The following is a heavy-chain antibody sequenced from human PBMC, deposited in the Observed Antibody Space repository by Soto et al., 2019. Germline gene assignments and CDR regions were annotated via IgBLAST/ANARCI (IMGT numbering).Heavy chain of an antibody. CDR2: IIPIFGTA. Sequence: SVKVSCKASGGTFSSYAISWVRQAPGQGLEWMGGIIPIFGTANYAQKFQGRVTITADESTSTAYMELSSLRSEDTAVYYCARDSGYCSSTSCSSYYYYGMDVWGQGTTVTVSS. CDR1: GGTFSSYA. V-gene: IGHV1-69*13. CDR3: ARDSGYCSSTSCSSYYYYGMDV. J-gene: IGHJ6*02. D-gene: IGHD2-2*01.